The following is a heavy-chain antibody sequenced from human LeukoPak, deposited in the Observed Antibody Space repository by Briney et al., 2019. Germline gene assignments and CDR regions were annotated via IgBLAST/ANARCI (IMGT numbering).Heavy chain of an antibody. CDR3: AGDKTTSGYYEFDF. J-gene: IGHJ4*02. Sequence: GGSLRLSCAASGFTFSSYGMHWVRQAPGKGLEWVAFIRYDGSNKYYADSVKGRFTISRDISKNTVYLQMNSLRAEDTGVYYCAGDKTTSGYYEFDFWGQGALVTVSS. CDR2: IRYDGSNK. D-gene: IGHD5-12*01. CDR1: GFTFSSYG. V-gene: IGHV3-30*02.